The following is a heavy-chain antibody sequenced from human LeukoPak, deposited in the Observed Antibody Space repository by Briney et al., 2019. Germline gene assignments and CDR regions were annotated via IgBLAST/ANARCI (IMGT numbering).Heavy chain of an antibody. CDR2: MNPNSGNT. D-gene: IGHD6-13*01. Sequence: ASVKVSCKASGYTFTSYDINWVRQATGQGLEWMGWMNPNSGNTGYAQKFQGRVTMTRNTSISTAYMELSSLRSDDTAVYYCARDLFEQQLDGGWFDPWGQGTLVTVSS. CDR1: GYTFTSYD. CDR3: ARDLFEQQLDGGWFDP. J-gene: IGHJ5*02. V-gene: IGHV1-8*01.